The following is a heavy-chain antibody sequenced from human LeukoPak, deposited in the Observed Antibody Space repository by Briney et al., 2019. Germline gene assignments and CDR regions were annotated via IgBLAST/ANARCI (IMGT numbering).Heavy chain of an antibody. CDR1: GFTFSSYG. Sequence: PGGSLRLSCAASGFTFSSYGMSWVRQAPGKGLEWVSAISGGGGSTYYADSVKGRFTISRDNSKNTLYLQMNSLRAEDTAVYYCAKDWSSGWDYWGQGTLVTVSS. D-gene: IGHD6-19*01. CDR2: ISGGGGST. V-gene: IGHV3-23*01. J-gene: IGHJ4*02. CDR3: AKDWSSGWDY.